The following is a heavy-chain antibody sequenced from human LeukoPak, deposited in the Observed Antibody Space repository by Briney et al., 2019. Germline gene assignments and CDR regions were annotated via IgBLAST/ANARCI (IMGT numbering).Heavy chain of an antibody. D-gene: IGHD3-16*01. CDR1: GFTFSRYW. CDR2: INEDGTT. CDR3: ARVRGGN. Sequence: GGSLRLSCAASGFTFSRYWMYWVRQAPGKGLVWISNINEDGTTSYADFVKGRFTISRDNAKNTLYPQMNSLRVEDTAVYYCARVRGGNWGQGTLVTVPS. V-gene: IGHV3-74*01. J-gene: IGHJ4*02.